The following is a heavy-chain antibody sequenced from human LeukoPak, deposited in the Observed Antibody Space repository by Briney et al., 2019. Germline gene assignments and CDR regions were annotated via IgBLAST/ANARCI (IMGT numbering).Heavy chain of an antibody. CDR2: IYYRGSA. Sequence: SETLSFTCAVYGGSFSGYYWGWIRQPPGKGLEWLGYIYYRGSANYNPSLKSRVTISIDTSKNQFSLKLTSVTAADTAVYYCARLLHDWFDSWGQGTLVTVSS. J-gene: IGHJ5*01. V-gene: IGHV4-59*08. D-gene: IGHD4-11*01. CDR1: GGSFSGYY. CDR3: ARLLHDWFDS.